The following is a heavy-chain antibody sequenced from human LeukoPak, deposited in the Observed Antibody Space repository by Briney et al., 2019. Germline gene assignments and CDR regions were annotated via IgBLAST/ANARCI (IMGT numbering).Heavy chain of an antibody. CDR3: ARHEDRNWYFDH. CDR1: GDSISSSYYY. Sequence: SETLSLTCTVSGDSISSSYYYWGWTRQPPGKGLEWIGTIYYSGSTYYNPSLKSRVTISVDTSKNQFSLKLSSVTAPDTAVYYCARHEDRNWYFDHWGQGTLVTVSS. J-gene: IGHJ4*02. CDR2: IYYSGST. D-gene: IGHD1-1*01. V-gene: IGHV4-39*01.